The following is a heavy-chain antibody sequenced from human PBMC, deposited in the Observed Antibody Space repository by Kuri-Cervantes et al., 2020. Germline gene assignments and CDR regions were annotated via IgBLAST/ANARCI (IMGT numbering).Heavy chain of an antibody. J-gene: IGHJ3*02. Sequence: GESLKISCAASGFTFSSYDMHWVRQATGKGLEWVSAIGTAGDTYYPGSVKGRFTISRDNSKNTLYLQMNSLRAEDTAVYYCARGADRWLVGGAFDIWGQGTMVTVSS. CDR2: IGTAGDT. CDR3: ARGADRWLVGGAFDI. V-gene: IGHV3-13*01. CDR1: GFTFSSYD. D-gene: IGHD6-19*01.